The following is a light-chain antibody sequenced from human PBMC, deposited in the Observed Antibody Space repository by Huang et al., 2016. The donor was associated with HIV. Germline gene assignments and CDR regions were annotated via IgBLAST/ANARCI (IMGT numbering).Light chain of an antibody. CDR1: QTVSSH. J-gene: IGKJ2*01. Sequence: DIQMTQSSSSLSASVGDSVTITCRASQTVSSHLNWYQQKSGKAPKLLIYAASTLQSGVPQRFSGSGSGTDFTLTISSLQSDDFATYYCQQSFNAPYTFGQGTKVEIK. CDR3: QQSFNAPYT. V-gene: IGKV1-39*01. CDR2: AAS.